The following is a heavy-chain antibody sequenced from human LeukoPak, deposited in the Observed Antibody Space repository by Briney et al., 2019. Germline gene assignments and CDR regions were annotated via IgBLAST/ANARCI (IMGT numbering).Heavy chain of an antibody. D-gene: IGHD2-15*01. CDR3: AKTLAVVITATPGDY. V-gene: IGHV3-23*01. CDR1: GFTFNSYA. J-gene: IGHJ4*02. CDR2: ISDTGGGT. Sequence: GGSLRLSCAASGFTFNSYAMSWIRQAPGKGLEGVSDISDTGGGTYYADSVKGRFTISRDNSKNTLSLQMNSLRAEDTAVYYCAKTLAVVITATPGDYWGQGTLVTVSS.